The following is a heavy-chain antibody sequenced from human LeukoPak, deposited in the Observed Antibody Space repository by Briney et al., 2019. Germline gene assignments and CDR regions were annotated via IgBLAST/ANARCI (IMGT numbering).Heavy chain of an antibody. J-gene: IGHJ4*02. Sequence: GGSLRLSCAGSGFPFSNYWMAWVRQAPGKGLEWVANMKEDGGEINYVDSVKGRFTISRDNDKNSLDLQMNSLRVDDTAVYYCVRDRGYSTFDYWGQGTLVIVSS. CDR2: MKEDGGEI. D-gene: IGHD4-23*01. CDR3: VRDRGYSTFDY. V-gene: IGHV3-7*01. CDR1: GFPFSNYW.